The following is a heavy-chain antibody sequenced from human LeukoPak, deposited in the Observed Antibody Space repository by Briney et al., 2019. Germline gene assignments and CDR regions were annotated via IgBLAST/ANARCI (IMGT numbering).Heavy chain of an antibody. J-gene: IGHJ4*02. CDR2: ISYDGSNK. CDR1: GFTFSSYG. V-gene: IGHV3-30*18. D-gene: IGHD6-13*01. CDR3: AKDMGTASSSWYPLDF. Sequence: GGSLRLSCAASGFTFSSYGMHWVRQAPGKGLEWVAVISYDGSNKYYADSVKGRFTISRDNSKNTLYLQMNSLRAEDTAVYYCAKDMGTASSSWYPLDFWGQGTLVTVSS.